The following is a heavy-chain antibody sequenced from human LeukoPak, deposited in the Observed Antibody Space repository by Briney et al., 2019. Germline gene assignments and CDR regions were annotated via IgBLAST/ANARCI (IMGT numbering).Heavy chain of an antibody. J-gene: IGHJ6*03. CDR1: GFTFSSYS. CDR3: AGARLVGAGGYYYYMDV. CDR2: ISSSSSYI. V-gene: IGHV3-21*01. D-gene: IGHD2-15*01. Sequence: PGGSLRLSCAASGFTFSSYSMNWVRQAPGKGLEWVSSISSSSSYIYYADSVKGRFTISRDNAKNSLYLQMNSLRAEDTAVYYCAGARLVGAGGYYYYMDVWGKGTTVTISS.